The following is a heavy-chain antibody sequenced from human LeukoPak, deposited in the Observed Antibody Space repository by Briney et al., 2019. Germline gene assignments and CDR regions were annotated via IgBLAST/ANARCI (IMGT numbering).Heavy chain of an antibody. J-gene: IGHJ5*02. V-gene: IGHV1-46*01. Sequence: ASVKVSCKAFGYTFTSNYMHWVRQAPGQGPEWMGVISPSGGSTTYAQKFQGRVTLTRDMPTSTAYMELRSLRSDDTAVYYCARSKIVETSNWFDPWGQGTLVTVSS. D-gene: IGHD1-26*01. CDR1: GYTFTSNY. CDR3: ARSKIVETSNWFDP. CDR2: ISPSGGST.